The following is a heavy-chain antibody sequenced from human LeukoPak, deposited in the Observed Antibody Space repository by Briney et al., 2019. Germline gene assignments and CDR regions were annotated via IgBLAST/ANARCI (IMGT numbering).Heavy chain of an antibody. D-gene: IGHD6-13*01. Sequence: GGSLRLSCAASGFTFSSHWMSWVRRAPGKGLEWVANIKRDGGEKNYVDSVKGRFTISRDNAKNSLYLQINSLRAEDTAVYYCARGPTGIASTGTPYYYGMDVWGQGTTVTVSS. V-gene: IGHV3-7*01. CDR2: IKRDGGEK. CDR1: GFTFSSHW. CDR3: ARGPTGIASTGTPYYYGMDV. J-gene: IGHJ6*02.